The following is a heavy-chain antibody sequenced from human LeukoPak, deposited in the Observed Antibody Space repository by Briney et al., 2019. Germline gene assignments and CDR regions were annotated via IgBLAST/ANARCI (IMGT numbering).Heavy chain of an antibody. CDR1: GYTLTAYY. CDR3: ARGGKSQWDPFDY. J-gene: IGHJ4*02. V-gene: IGHV1-2*02. CDR2: INPDSGDT. Sequence: GASVKVSCKASGYTLTAYYMHWVRQAPGNGLEWMGWINPDSGDTNYAQKFQGRVTMTRDTSITTAYMELSRLTSDDTAAYFCARGGKSQWDPFDYWGQGTLVTVSS. D-gene: IGHD1-26*01.